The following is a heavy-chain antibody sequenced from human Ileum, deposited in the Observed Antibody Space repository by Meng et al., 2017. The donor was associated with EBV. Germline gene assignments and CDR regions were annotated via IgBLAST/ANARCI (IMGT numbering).Heavy chain of an antibody. D-gene: IGHD6-25*01. V-gene: IGHV7-4-1*02. J-gene: IGHJ4*02. CDR3: ARDSEAADY. CDR2: INTNTGKP. Sequence: QVQPVQSGSELKKPGASVRISCKASGYTFTTYGMNWVRQAPGQGLEWMGWINTNTGKPTYAQGLTGRFVFSLDTSVSTAYLQISSLKAEDTAVYYCARDSEAADYWGQGTLVTVSS. CDR1: GYTFTTYG.